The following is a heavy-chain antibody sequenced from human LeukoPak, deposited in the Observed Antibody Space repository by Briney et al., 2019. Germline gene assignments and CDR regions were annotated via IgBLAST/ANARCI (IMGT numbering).Heavy chain of an antibody. CDR1: GFTFSTSW. D-gene: IGHD1-1*01. J-gene: IGHJ4*02. CDR2: INSDGTTT. Sequence: GGSLRLSYAASGFTFSTSWMHWVRQAPGKGLVWVSRINSDGTTTNYADSVKGRFTISRDNAKNTLYLHMNRLRAEDTAVYYCARVPDWDGDLDYWGQGTLVTVSS. CDR3: ARVPDWDGDLDY. V-gene: IGHV3-74*01.